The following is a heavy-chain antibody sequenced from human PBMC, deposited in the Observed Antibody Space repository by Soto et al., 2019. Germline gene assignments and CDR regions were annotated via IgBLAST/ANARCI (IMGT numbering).Heavy chain of an antibody. CDR3: AKRHRTNPGELDY. CDR1: GFTFTTYA. CDR2: ISSGGDT. D-gene: IGHD1-26*01. J-gene: IGHJ4*02. V-gene: IGHV3-23*01. Sequence: GGSLRLSCAPSGFTFTTYAMSWFRQAPGKGLEWVSSISSGGDTYYADSVKGRFTISRDNSKNTLHLQMISLRDEDTAIYYCAKRHRTNPGELDYWGQGTLVTVSS.